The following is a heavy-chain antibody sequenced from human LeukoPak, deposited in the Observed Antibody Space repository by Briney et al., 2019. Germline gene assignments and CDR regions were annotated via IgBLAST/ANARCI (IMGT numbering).Heavy chain of an antibody. V-gene: IGHV4-4*07. CDR3: ARHGYTASHYFLDF. J-gene: IGHJ4*02. CDR1: SGSINSYY. Sequence: SETLSLTCTVSSGSINSYYWGWVRQPAGRGLEWIGRIYTTGKTDYNPSLKSRLTMSVDTSTRQFSLNLTSVTDADTAIYFCARHGYTASHYFLDFWSQGTLVTVSS. D-gene: IGHD3-16*01. CDR2: IYTTGKT.